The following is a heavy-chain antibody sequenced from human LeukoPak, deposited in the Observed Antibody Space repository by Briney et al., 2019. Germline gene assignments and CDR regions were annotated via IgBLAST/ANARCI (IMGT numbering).Heavy chain of an antibody. CDR2: INPSGGST. CDR3: ATTSRYDYVWL. J-gene: IGHJ4*02. V-gene: IGHV1-46*01. D-gene: IGHD3-16*01. CDR1: GYTFTSYY. Sequence: ASVKVSCKASGYTFTSYYMHWVRQAPGQGLEWMGIINPSGGSTSYAQKFQGRVTMTRDTSTSTVYMELSSLRSEDSAVYYCATTSRYDYVWLWGQGTLVTVSS.